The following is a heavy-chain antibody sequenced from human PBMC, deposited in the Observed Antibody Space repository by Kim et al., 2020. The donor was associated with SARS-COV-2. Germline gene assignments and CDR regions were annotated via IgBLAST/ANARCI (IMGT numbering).Heavy chain of an antibody. CDR3: TRDLVIGPTGSYNRFDP. CDR1: GYTFTGYY. CDR2: INPNSGDT. V-gene: IGHV1-2*02. J-gene: IGHJ5*02. D-gene: IGHD2-15*01. Sequence: ASVKVSCKASGYTFTGYYIHWVRQAPGQGLEWMGWINPNSGDTKYAEKFQGRVTMTRDTSINTAYMELSRLRSDDTAMYYCTRDLVIGPTGSYNRFDPWGQGTLVSVSS.